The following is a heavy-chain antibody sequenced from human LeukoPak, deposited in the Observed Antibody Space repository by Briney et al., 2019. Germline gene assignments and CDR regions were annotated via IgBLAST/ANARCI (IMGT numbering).Heavy chain of an antibody. J-gene: IGHJ4*02. CDR1: GFTLSSYG. D-gene: IGHD6-13*01. Sequence: GGSLRLSCAASGFTLSSYGIHWVRQAPGKGLEWVAVISSDGNTDYFADSVQGRFTISRDNSKNTLYLQMSSLRAEDTAVYYCAKEGAAGGKMQFCFDYWGQGTLVTVSS. V-gene: IGHV3-30*18. CDR3: AKEGAAGGKMQFCFDY. CDR2: ISSDGNTD.